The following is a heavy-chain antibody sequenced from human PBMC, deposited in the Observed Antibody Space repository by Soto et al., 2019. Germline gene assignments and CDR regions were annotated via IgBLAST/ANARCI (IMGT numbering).Heavy chain of an antibody. D-gene: IGHD3-22*01. Sequence: ASVKVSCKASGYTFTSYYMHWVRQAPGQGLEWMGIINPSGGSTSYAQKFQGRVTMTRDTSTSTVYMELSSLRSEDTAVYYCARGGYYDSSGYSIFDHWGQGTLVTVSS. J-gene: IGHJ5*02. CDR1: GYTFTSYY. CDR3: ARGGYYDSSGYSIFDH. V-gene: IGHV1-46*01. CDR2: INPSGGST.